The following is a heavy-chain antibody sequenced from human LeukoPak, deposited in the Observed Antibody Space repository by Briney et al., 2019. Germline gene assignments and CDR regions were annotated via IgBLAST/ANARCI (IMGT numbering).Heavy chain of an antibody. Sequence: GGSLRLSCAASGFTFSSYSMNWVRQAPGKGLEWVSYISYSSGSLYYADSVRGRFTISRDNAKKTLFLQMNRLGVEDTAVYCCARDMSVLLWFGETSGDAFDIWGQGTMVTVSS. J-gene: IGHJ3*02. V-gene: IGHV3-48*01. CDR1: GFTFSSYS. D-gene: IGHD3-10*01. CDR2: ISYSSGSL. CDR3: ARDMSVLLWFGETSGDAFDI.